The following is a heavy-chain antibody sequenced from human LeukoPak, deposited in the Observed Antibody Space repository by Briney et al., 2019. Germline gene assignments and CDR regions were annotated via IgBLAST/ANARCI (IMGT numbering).Heavy chain of an antibody. D-gene: IGHD2-2*01. CDR1: GYSISSGYY. CDR2: IYHSGST. V-gene: IGHV4-38-2*02. CDR3: ARLPIVVVPSTSFDI. J-gene: IGHJ3*02. Sequence: ASETLSLTCTVSGYSISSGYYWGWIRQPPGKGLEWIGSIYHSGSTYYNPSLKSRVTISVDTSKNQFSLKLSSVTAADTAVYYCARLPIVVVPSTSFDIWGQGTMVTVSS.